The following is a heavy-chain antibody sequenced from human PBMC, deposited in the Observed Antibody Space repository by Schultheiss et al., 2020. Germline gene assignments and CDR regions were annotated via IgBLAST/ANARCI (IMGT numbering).Heavy chain of an antibody. D-gene: IGHD3-22*01. CDR2: ISWNSGSI. CDR3: ARAGESYYDSSGYYLDY. V-gene: IGHV3-9*01. J-gene: IGHJ4*02. CDR1: GFTFDDYA. Sequence: GGSLRLSCAASGFTFDDYAMHWVRQAPGKGLEWVSGISWNSGSIGYADSVKGRFTISRDNAKNSLYLQMNSLRAEDTALYYCARAGESYYDSSGYYLDYWGQGTLVTVSS.